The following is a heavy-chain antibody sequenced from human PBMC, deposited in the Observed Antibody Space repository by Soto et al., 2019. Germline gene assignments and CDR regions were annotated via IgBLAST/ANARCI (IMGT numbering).Heavy chain of an antibody. CDR3: ARGHPTSMYSSGWYCAFDI. V-gene: IGHV3-66*01. D-gene: IGHD6-19*01. CDR1: GFTVSSNY. J-gene: IGHJ3*02. CDR2: IYSGGST. Sequence: GGSLRLSCAASGFTVSSNYMSWVRQAPGKGLEWVSVIYSGGSTYYADSVKGRFTISRDNSKNTLYLQMNSLRAEDTAVYYCARGHPTSMYSSGWYCAFDIWGQGTMVTVSS.